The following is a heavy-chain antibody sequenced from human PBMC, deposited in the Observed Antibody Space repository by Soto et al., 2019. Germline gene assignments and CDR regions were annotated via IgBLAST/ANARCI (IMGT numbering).Heavy chain of an antibody. D-gene: IGHD1-20*01. Sequence: GGSLRLSCAASGFTFSGSAMHWVRQASGKGLEWVGRIRSKANSYATAYAASVKGRFTISRDDSKNTAYLQMNSLKTEDTAVYYCTRRITGTSRVYYYYGMDVWGQGTTVT. CDR1: GFTFSGSA. CDR3: TRRITGTSRVYYYYGMDV. CDR2: IRSKANSYAT. V-gene: IGHV3-73*01. J-gene: IGHJ6*02.